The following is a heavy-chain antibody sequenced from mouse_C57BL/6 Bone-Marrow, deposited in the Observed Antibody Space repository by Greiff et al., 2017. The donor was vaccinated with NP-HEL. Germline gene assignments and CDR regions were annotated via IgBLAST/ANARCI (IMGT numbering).Heavy chain of an antibody. CDR1: GYTFTDYE. J-gene: IGHJ2*01. CDR2: IDPETGGT. Sequence: VKLQESGAELVRPGASVTLSCKASGYTFTDYEMHWVKQTPVHGLEWIGAIDPETGGTAYNQKFKGKAILTADKSSSTAYMELRSLTSEDSAVYYCTRSDGYSYFDYWGQGTTLTVSS. V-gene: IGHV1-15*01. CDR3: TRSDGYSYFDY. D-gene: IGHD2-3*01.